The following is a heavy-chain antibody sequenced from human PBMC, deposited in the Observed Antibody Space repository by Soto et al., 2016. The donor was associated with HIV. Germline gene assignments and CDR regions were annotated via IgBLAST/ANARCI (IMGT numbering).Heavy chain of an antibody. Sequence: EVQLVESGGGLVQPGRSLRLSCAASGFTFDDYAMHWVRQAPGKGLEWVSGISWNSGSMGYADSVKGRFTISRDNAKNSLYLQMTSLRAEDMALYYCAKDRSQVVGARGVGFDIVGPRDNGSPSLQ. CDR2: ISWNSGSM. V-gene: IGHV3-9*03. D-gene: IGHD1-26*01. CDR3: AKDRSQVVGARGVGFDI. CDR1: GFTFDDYA. J-gene: IGHJ3*02.